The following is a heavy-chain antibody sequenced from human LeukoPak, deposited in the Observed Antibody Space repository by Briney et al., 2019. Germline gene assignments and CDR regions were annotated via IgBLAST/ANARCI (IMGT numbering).Heavy chain of an antibody. V-gene: IGHV3-30*18. D-gene: IGHD1-1*01. CDR3: AKVDGWYNWNDHFHY. Sequence: GGPLRLSCAASGFTFSSYGMHWVRQAPGKGLEWVAVISYDGSNKYYADSVKGRFTISRDNSKNTLYLQMNSLRAEDTAVYYCAKVDGWYNWNDHFHYWGQGTLVTVSS. CDR2: ISYDGSNK. CDR1: GFTFSSYG. J-gene: IGHJ4*02.